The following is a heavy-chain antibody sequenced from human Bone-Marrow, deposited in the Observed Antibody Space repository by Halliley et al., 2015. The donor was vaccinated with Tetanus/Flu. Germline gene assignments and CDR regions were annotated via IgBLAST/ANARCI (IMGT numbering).Heavy chain of an antibody. Sequence: LGWLGIINPANSNTKYSPSFQGQVPISADKSINAAYLHLGGLKASDTAMYYCAVGGVTSMETFDFWGQGTLVSVSS. CDR3: AVGGVTSMETFDF. J-gene: IGHJ4*02. CDR2: INPANSNT. D-gene: IGHD3-16*01. V-gene: IGHV5-51*01.